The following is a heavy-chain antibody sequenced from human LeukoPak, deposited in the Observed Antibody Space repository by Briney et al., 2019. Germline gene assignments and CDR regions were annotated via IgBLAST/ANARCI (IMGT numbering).Heavy chain of an antibody. D-gene: IGHD2-8*01. CDR1: GYTFNNYF. CDR2: ISPHSHTT. Sequence: ASVKLSSKASGYTFNNYFIIWVRQAPGRGLEWVGWISPHSHTTHYAEKVQGRVTMTTDTSTTTVYMELRSLRSDDTAVYFCARGQSMYYWVQGTPVTVSS. J-gene: IGHJ4*02. CDR3: ARGQSMYY. V-gene: IGHV1-18*01.